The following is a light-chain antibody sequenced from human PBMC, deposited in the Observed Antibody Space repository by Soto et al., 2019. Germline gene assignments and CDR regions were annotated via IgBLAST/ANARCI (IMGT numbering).Light chain of an antibody. V-gene: IGLV2-14*03. CDR3: SSYTSSSTLEV. CDR2: DVS. Sequence: QSVLTQPAYVSGSPGRSITSSCTGTRSDVGGYNYVSWYQHHPGKAPKLMIYDVSNRPSGVSNRFSGSKSGNTASLTISGLQAEDEADYYCSSYTSSSTLEVFGTGTKVTVL. CDR1: RSDVGGYNY. J-gene: IGLJ1*01.